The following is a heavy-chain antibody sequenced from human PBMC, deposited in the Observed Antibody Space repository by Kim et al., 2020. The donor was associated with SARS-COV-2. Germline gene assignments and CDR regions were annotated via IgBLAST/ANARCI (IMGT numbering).Heavy chain of an antibody. J-gene: IGHJ3*02. D-gene: IGHD2-15*01. CDR3: ARVEIVVVVAAMENAFDI. CDR1: GGSISSSSYY. V-gene: IGHV4-39*07. CDR2: IYYSWST. Sequence: SETLSLTCTVSGGSISSSSYYWGWIRQPPGKGLEWIGSIYYSWSTYYNPSLKSRVTISVDTSKNQFSLKLSSVTAADTAVYYCARVEIVVVVAAMENAFDIWGQGTMVTVSS.